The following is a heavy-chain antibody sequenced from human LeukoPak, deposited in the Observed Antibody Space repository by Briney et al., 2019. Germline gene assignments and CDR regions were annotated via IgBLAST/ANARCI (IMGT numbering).Heavy chain of an antibody. V-gene: IGHV3-21*01. CDR3: ARDSSGWSRDY. Sequence: PGGPLRLSCAASGFTFSSYAMSWVRQAPGKGLEWVSSISASRRTYFADSLKGRFTISRDNAENSLYLQMNNLRAEDTAVYFCARDSSGWSRDYWGQGTLVTVSS. J-gene: IGHJ4*02. CDR1: GFTFSSYA. D-gene: IGHD6-19*01. CDR2: ISASRRT.